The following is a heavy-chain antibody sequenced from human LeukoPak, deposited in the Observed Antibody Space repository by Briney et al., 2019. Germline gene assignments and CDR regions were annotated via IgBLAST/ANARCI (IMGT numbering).Heavy chain of an antibody. J-gene: IGHJ4*02. CDR3: ASSGSYRFDY. D-gene: IGHD1-26*01. CDR1: GSTFSSYS. Sequence: GGSLRLSCAASGSTFSSYSMNWVRLAPGKGLEWVSHITASGTAMFYADSVKGRFTISRDNAKNSLYLQMNSLRDEDTAVYYCASSGSYRFDYWGQGTLVTVSS. V-gene: IGHV3-48*02. CDR2: ITASGTAM.